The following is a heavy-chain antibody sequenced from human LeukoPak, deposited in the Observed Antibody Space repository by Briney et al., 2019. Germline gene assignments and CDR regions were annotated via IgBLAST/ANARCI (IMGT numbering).Heavy chain of an antibody. CDR1: GGSISSSSYY. CDR3: ARWVAVAGTGDY. V-gene: IGHV4-39*01. CDR2: IYYSGST. D-gene: IGHD6-19*01. J-gene: IGHJ4*02. Sequence: SETLSLTCTVSGGSISSSSYYWGWIRQPPGKGLEWIGSIYYSGSTYYNPSLKSRVTISVDTSKNQFSLKLSSVTAADTAVYYCARWVAVAGTGDYWGQGTLVTVSS.